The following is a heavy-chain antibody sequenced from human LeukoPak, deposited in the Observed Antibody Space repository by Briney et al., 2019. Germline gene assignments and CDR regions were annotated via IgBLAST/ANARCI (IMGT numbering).Heavy chain of an antibody. D-gene: IGHD4-17*01. CDR1: GGSISSSSYY. CDR2: IYYSGST. J-gene: IGHJ4*02. CDR3: ARVDYGDYWSLVDY. Sequence: TSETLSLTCTVSGGSISSSSYYWGWIRQPPGKGLEWIGYIYYSGSTNYNPSLKSRVTISVDTSKNQFSLKLSSVTAADTAVYYCARVDYGDYWSLVDYWGQGTLVTVSS. V-gene: IGHV4-61*05.